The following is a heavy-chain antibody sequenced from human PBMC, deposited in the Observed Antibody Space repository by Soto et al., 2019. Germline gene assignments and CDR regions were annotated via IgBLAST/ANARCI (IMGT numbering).Heavy chain of an antibody. CDR1: GFTFSDAW. J-gene: IGHJ6*02. CDR2: ISSIPDGGTT. Sequence: EVQLVESGGGLVKPGGSLKLSCAASGFTFSDAWMSWVRQAPGKGLEWVGRISSIPDGGTTDYAAPVKGRFSISRDDSKNTLYLQMNSLKTEDTAVYYCTTDRVVSYYYGMDVWGQGTTVTVSS. V-gene: IGHV3-15*01. D-gene: IGHD3-10*01. CDR3: TTDRVVSYYYGMDV.